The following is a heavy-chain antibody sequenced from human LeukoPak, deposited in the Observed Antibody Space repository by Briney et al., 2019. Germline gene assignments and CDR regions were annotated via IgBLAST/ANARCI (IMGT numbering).Heavy chain of an antibody. CDR2: ISSSSSYI. J-gene: IGHJ2*01. Sequence: GGSLRLSCAASGFTSSSYSMNWVRQAPGKGLEWVSSISSSSSYIYYADSVKGRFTISRDNAKNSLYLQMNSLRAEDTAVYYCARAPRGSWYFDLWGRGTLVTVSS. CDR3: ARAPRGSWYFDL. CDR1: GFTSSSYS. D-gene: IGHD3-10*01. V-gene: IGHV3-21*01.